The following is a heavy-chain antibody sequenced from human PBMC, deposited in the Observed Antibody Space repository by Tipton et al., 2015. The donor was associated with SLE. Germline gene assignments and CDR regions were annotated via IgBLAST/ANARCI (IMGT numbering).Heavy chain of an antibody. V-gene: IGHV3-23*01. CDR2: ISDTGGGT. Sequence: GSLRLSCAASGFTFSSYDMSWVRQAPGKGLEWVSSISDTGGGTYYAGAVKGRFTISRDNSKNTLYLQMNSLRAEDTAVYYCAKSLGTMVSTGDAFDIWGQGTMVTVSS. CDR1: GFTFSSYD. J-gene: IGHJ3*02. CDR3: AKSLGTMVSTGDAFDI. D-gene: IGHD4/OR15-4a*01.